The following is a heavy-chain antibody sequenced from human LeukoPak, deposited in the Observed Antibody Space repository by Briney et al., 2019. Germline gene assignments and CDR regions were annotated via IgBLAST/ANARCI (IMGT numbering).Heavy chain of an antibody. CDR1: GYTLTELS. CDR3: AKVAAPVGAIAFDI. V-gene: IGHV1-24*01. CDR2: FDPEDGET. D-gene: IGHD1-26*01. J-gene: IGHJ3*02. Sequence: GASVKVSCKVSGYTLTELSMHWVRQAPGKGLEWMGGFDPEDGETIYAQRFQGRVTMTEDTSTDTAYMELSSLRSEDTALYYCAKVAAPVGAIAFDIWGQGTMVTVSS.